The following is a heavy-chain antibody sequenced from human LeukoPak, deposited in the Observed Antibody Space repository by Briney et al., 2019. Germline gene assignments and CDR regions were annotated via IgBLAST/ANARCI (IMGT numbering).Heavy chain of an antibody. Sequence: NPSETLSLTCTVSGGSVSSSTTYWGWIRQHPGKGLEWIGYIYYSGSAYYNPSLKSRVAISVDTSKNQFSLELSSVTAADTALYYCAREITTAGMGNFDYWGQGTLVTVSS. CDR1: GGSVSSSTTY. CDR2: IYYSGSA. V-gene: IGHV4-31*03. D-gene: IGHD6-13*01. J-gene: IGHJ4*02. CDR3: AREITTAGMGNFDY.